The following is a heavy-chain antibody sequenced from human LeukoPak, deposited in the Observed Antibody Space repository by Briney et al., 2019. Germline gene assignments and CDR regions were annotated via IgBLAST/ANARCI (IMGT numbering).Heavy chain of an antibody. Sequence: PSETLSLTCAVSGYSISSGYYWGWIRQPPGKGLEWIGSIYHSGSTYYNPSLKSRVTISVDTSKNQFSLKLSSVTAADTALYYCARGSGYSNYFDYWGQGTLVTVSS. V-gene: IGHV4-38-2*01. CDR2: IYHSGST. CDR3: ARGSGYSNYFDY. CDR1: GYSISSGYY. J-gene: IGHJ4*02. D-gene: IGHD5-12*01.